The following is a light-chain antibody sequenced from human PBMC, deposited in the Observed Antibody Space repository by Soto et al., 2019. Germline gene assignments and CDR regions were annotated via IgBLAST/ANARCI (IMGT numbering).Light chain of an antibody. Sequence: EIVMTQSPATLSVSPGERATLSCRASQSVSNNIAWYQKKPGQAPRLLIYGASTRATGIPARFSGGGSGTEFTLPISSLQSEDFSVYYCQQYNNWWTFGQGPRVEIK. CDR3: QQYNNWWT. J-gene: IGKJ1*01. V-gene: IGKV3-15*01. CDR1: QSVSNN. CDR2: GAS.